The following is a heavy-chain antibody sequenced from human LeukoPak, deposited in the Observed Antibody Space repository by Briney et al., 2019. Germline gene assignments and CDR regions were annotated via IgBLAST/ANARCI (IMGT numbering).Heavy chain of an antibody. V-gene: IGHV3-30-3*01. D-gene: IGHD5-24*01. Sequence: GRSLRLSCAASGFTFSSYAMHWVRQAPGKGLEWVAVISYDGSNKYYADSVKGRFTISRDDSENTLYLQMTSLRVEDTAVYYCARAQGTTNGLLDNWGQGVLVTVSS. J-gene: IGHJ4*02. CDR1: GFTFSSYA. CDR3: ARAQGTTNGLLDN. CDR2: ISYDGSNK.